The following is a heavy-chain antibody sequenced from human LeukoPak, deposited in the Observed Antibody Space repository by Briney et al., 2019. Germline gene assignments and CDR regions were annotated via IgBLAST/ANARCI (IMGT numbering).Heavy chain of an antibody. J-gene: IGHJ4*02. CDR1: GFTFSSYA. CDR2: ISGSGGST. CDR3: ARVGYSYGFLGY. Sequence: GGSLRLSCAASGFTFSSYAMSWVRQAPGKGLEWVSAISGSGGSTYYADSVKGRFTISRDNSKNTLYLQMNSLRAEDTAVYYCARVGYSYGFLGYWGQGTLVTVSS. V-gene: IGHV3-23*01. D-gene: IGHD5-18*01.